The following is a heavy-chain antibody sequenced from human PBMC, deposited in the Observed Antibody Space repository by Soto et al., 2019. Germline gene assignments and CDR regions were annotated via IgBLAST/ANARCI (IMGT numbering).Heavy chain of an antibody. D-gene: IGHD2-2*01. V-gene: IGHV3-23*01. Sequence: EVQLLDSGGGLAQPGGSLRLSCAASGFTFGNYAMNWVRQAPGKGLEWVSTVSGNGAVTYYADSVKGRFTISRDSSRSTLYLQMNNLRAEDTAIYFCAKVPASLKTFDYWGQGTLVTVSS. CDR3: AKVPASLKTFDY. J-gene: IGHJ4*02. CDR1: GFTFGNYA. CDR2: VSGNGAVT.